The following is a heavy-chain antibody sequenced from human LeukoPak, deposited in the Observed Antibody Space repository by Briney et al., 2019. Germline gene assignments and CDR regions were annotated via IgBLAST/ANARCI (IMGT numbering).Heavy chain of an antibody. V-gene: IGHV4-61*02. Sequence: SETLSLACTVSGGSISSGGYYWSWIRQPAGKGLEWIGRIYTSGSTNYNPSLKSRVTMSVDTSKNQFSLKLSSVTAADTAVYYCARLDSSGYYSLDYWGQGTLVTVSS. J-gene: IGHJ4*02. CDR1: GGSISSGGYY. CDR2: IYTSGST. D-gene: IGHD3-22*01. CDR3: ARLDSSGYYSLDY.